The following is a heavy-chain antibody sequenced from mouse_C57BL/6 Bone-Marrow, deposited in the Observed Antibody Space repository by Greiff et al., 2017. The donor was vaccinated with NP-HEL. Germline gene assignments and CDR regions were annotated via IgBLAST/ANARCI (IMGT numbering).Heavy chain of an antibody. CDR3: ARGIYYGNYSYAMDY. Sequence: QVHVKQSGAELVKPGASVKLSCKASGYTFPSYWMHWVKQRPGQGLEWIGMILPIRGSTTYNEKFKSKATLTVDKSSSTAYMQLSSLTSEDSAVYYCARGIYYGNYSYAMDYWGQGTSVTVSS. CDR1: GYTFPSYW. J-gene: IGHJ4*01. D-gene: IGHD2-1*01. V-gene: IGHV1-64*01. CDR2: ILPIRGST.